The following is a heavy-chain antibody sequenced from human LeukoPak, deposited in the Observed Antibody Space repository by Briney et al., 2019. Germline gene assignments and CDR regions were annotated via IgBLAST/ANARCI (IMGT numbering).Heavy chain of an antibody. J-gene: IGHJ4*02. CDR2: IKSRSDGGST. CDR1: GFTFSSAW. V-gene: IGHV3-15*01. D-gene: IGHD5-24*01. CDR3: ATEFYNNGYNF. Sequence: GGSLRLSCAASGFTFSSAWLTWVRQPPGKGLEGVGHIKSRSDGGSTDYSAAVKGRFTVSRDDSRNMVHLQMNSLKTEDSAVYYCATEFYNNGYNFWGQGTPVTVSS.